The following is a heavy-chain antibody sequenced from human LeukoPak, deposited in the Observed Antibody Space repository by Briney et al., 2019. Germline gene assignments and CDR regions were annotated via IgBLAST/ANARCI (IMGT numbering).Heavy chain of an antibody. CDR3: AKAVFGGGNPRGTDY. V-gene: IGHV3-23*01. J-gene: IGHJ4*02. CDR1: GFTFSSNA. CDR2: ISGSGGST. Sequence: GESLSLSCAASGFTFSSNAMSWVRQAPGKGLEWVSGISGSGGSTYYTHSVKGRFTISRDNSKNTLPLQMRSRTAEDRAVYSCAKAVFGGGNPRGTDYWGQGPLVTVSS. D-gene: IGHD4-23*01.